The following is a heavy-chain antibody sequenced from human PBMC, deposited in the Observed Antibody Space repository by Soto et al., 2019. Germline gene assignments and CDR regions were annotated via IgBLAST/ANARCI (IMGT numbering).Heavy chain of an antibody. CDR1: GYTFTSYD. CDR3: AGSTNDYGDRH. J-gene: IGHJ4*02. Sequence: QVQLVQSGAEVKKPGASVKVSGKASGYTFTSYDINWVRQATGQGREWMGWMNPNSGNTGYAQKFQGRVNMTRKTSKSTAYMELSSLRSEDTAVYYCAGSTNDYGDRHGGQGTLVTVSS. V-gene: IGHV1-8*01. CDR2: MNPNSGNT. D-gene: IGHD4-17*01.